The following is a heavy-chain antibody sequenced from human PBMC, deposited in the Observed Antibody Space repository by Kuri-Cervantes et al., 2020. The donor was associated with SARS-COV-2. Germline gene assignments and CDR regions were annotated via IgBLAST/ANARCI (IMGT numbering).Heavy chain of an antibody. CDR2: IFRSGST. D-gene: IGHD6-19*01. Sequence: SETLSLTCTVSGGSISTHHWSWIRQPPGKGLEWIGNIFRSGSTKYSPALRSRVTIAVDTSKNQFSLKLSSVTAADTAVYYCARDSSGWYRASNWFDPWGQGTLVTVSS. CDR1: GGSISTHH. J-gene: IGHJ5*02. CDR3: ARDSSGWYRASNWFDP. V-gene: IGHV4-4*08.